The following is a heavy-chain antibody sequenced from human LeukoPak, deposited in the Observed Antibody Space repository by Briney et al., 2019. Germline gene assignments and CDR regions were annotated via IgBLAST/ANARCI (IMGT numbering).Heavy chain of an antibody. CDR2: IYYSGST. V-gene: IGHV4-59*01. D-gene: IGHD1-26*01. CDR3: ARDGSGSYPEYFQH. J-gene: IGHJ1*01. CDR1: GGSISSYY. Sequence: PSETLSLTCTVSGGSISSYYWSWIRQPPGKGLEWIGYIYYSGSTNYNPSLKSRVTISVDTSENQFSLKLSSVTAADTAVYYCARDGSGSYPEYFQHWGQGTLVTVSS.